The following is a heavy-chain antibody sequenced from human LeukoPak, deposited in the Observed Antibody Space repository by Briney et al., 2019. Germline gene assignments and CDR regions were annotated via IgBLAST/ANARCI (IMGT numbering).Heavy chain of an antibody. CDR3: ARGLRYFLGGGSGGYFDD. CDR2: TYTSGST. V-gene: IGHV4-4*07. CDR1: GGSIRSYY. J-gene: IGHJ4*02. Sequence: PSETLSLTCAVSGGSIRSYYWSWIRQPAGKGLEWIGRTYTSGSTNYNPSLKSRVTISADTSKNQFSLKLSSVTAADTAVYYGARGLRYFLGGGSGGYFDDWGQGTLVTVSS. D-gene: IGHD3-10*01.